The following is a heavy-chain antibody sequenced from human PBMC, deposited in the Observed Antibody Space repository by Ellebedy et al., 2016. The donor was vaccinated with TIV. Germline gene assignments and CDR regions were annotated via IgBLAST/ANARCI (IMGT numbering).Heavy chain of an antibody. V-gene: IGHV3-7*01. CDR1: GFSFNSYW. D-gene: IGHD4-17*01. Sequence: GESLKISCAASGFSFNSYWMSWVRQAPGKGLEWVANINQGGSERHYVDSVKGRFTISRDNAKNSLYLEMNSLRAEDTAVYYCATDGSYGDYLSPAHAFVMWGQGTLVTVSA. CDR2: INQGGSER. CDR3: ATDGSYGDYLSPAHAFVM. J-gene: IGHJ3*02.